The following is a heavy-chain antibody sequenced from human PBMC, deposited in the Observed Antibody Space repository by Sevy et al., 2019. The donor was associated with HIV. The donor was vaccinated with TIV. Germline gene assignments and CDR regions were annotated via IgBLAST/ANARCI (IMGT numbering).Heavy chain of an antibody. V-gene: IGHV4-39*01. Sequence: SETLSLTCTVSGGSISSSSYYWGWIRQPPGKGLEWIGSIYYSGSTYDNPSLKSRVTISVDTSKNQFSLKLSSVTAADTAVYYCASSIRPGEVQLGFVPGPDYWGHGTLVTVSS. D-gene: IGHD6-6*01. CDR2: IYYSGST. CDR1: GGSISSSSYY. CDR3: ASSIRPGEVQLGFVPGPDY. J-gene: IGHJ4*01.